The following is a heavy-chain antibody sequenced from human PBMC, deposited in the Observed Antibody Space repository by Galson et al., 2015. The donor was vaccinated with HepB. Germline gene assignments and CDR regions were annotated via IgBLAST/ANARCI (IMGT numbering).Heavy chain of an antibody. V-gene: IGHV1-8*01. Sequence: SVKVSCKASGYTFTSYGINWVRQATGQGLEWMGWMNPHSGNTGYAQKFRGRLTMTRDTSINTAYMELSSLSSEDTAVYYCARGSQSYDFWASNWFDPWGQGTLVSVSS. J-gene: IGHJ5*02. CDR1: GYTFTSYG. D-gene: IGHD3-3*01. CDR2: MNPHSGNT. CDR3: ARGSQSYDFWASNWFDP.